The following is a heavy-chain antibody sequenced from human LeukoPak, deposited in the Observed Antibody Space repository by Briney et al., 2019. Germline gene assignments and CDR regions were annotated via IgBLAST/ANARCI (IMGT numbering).Heavy chain of an antibody. D-gene: IGHD1-26*01. CDR1: GFTFSSYW. Sequence: GGSLRLSCAASGFTFSSYWMDWVRQAPGKGLVWVSRINIDGSSTDYADSVKGRFTISRDNAKNTLYLQMNSLRAEDTAVYYCARYTYSGCYLRGWFDPWGQGTLVTVSS. V-gene: IGHV3-74*01. CDR2: INIDGSST. CDR3: ARYTYSGCYLRGWFDP. J-gene: IGHJ5*02.